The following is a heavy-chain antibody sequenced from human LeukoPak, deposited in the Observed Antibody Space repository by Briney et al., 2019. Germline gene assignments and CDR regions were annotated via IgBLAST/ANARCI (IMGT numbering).Heavy chain of an antibody. V-gene: IGHV4-59*03. D-gene: IGHD6-6*01. CDR3: ATTTIGSSSSYCFDY. Sequence: SETLSLTCTISDGSISTYYWSWIRQPPGEGLEWIGYVYYSGSADYNPSLRSRVTLSVDTSKNQFSLTLTSVTAADTAMYYCATTTIGSSSSYCFDYWGRGTLVTVSS. CDR2: VYYSGSA. J-gene: IGHJ4*02. CDR1: DGSISTYY.